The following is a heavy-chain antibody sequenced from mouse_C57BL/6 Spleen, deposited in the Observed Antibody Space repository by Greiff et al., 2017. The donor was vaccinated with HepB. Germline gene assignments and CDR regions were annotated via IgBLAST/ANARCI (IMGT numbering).Heavy chain of an antibody. CDR2: INPSTGGT. D-gene: IGHD1-1*01. V-gene: IGHV1-42*01. CDR3: ASYYYGSRNWYFDV. CDR1: GYSFTGYY. Sequence: EVQLQQSGPELVKPGASVKISCKASGYSFTGYYMNWVKQSPEKSLEWIGEINPSTGGTTYNQKFKAKATLTVDKSSSTAYMQLKSLTSEDSAVYYCASYYYGSRNWYFDVWGTGTTVTVSS. J-gene: IGHJ1*03.